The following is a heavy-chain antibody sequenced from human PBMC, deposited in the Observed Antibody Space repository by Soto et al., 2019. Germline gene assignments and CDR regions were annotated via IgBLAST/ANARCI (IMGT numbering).Heavy chain of an antibody. CDR3: ARDDSRAYYYDAVDI. Sequence: EVQLLESGGGLAQPGGSLRLSCAASGFTFSSYAMTWVRQAPGQGLEWVSVSSGSGGSTYYADSVKGRFTISRDNSKNTLYLQMNSLRAEDTAVYYCARDDSRAYYYDAVDIWGQGTMVTVSS. CDR1: GFTFSSYA. J-gene: IGHJ3*02. CDR2: SSGSGGST. V-gene: IGHV3-23*01. D-gene: IGHD3-22*01.